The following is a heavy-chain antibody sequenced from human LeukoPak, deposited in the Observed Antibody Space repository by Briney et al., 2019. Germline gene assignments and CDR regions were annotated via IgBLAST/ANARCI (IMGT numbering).Heavy chain of an antibody. CDR3: AKVHGIIVVVVAATAGAFDI. CDR2: ISGSGGST. Sequence: GGSLRLSCAASGFTFSSYAMSWVRQAPGKGLEWVSAISGSGGSTYYADSVKGRFTISRDNSKNTLYLQTNSLRAEDTAVYYCAKVHGIIVVVVAATAGAFDIWGQGTMVTVSS. J-gene: IGHJ3*02. CDR1: GFTFSSYA. V-gene: IGHV3-23*01. D-gene: IGHD2-15*01.